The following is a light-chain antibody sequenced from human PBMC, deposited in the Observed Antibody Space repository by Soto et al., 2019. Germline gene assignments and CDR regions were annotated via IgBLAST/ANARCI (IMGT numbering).Light chain of an antibody. V-gene: IGLV2-8*01. CDR1: SSDVGGYNY. CDR2: EVS. Sequence: QSVLTQPPSASGSPGQSVTISCTGTSSDVGGYNYVSWYQQHPGKAPKLMIYEVSKRPSGVPDRFSGSKSGNTASLTVSGLQVKDEADYYCSSFEASNNLLFGGGTKLTVL. J-gene: IGLJ2*01. CDR3: SSFEASNNLL.